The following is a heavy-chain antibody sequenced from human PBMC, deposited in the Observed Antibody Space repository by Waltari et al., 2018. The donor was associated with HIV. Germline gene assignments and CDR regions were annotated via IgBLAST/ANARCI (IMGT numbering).Heavy chain of an antibody. J-gene: IGHJ4*02. D-gene: IGHD1-1*01. V-gene: IGHV3-64*01. CDR1: GFTFSSYA. Sequence: EVQLVESGGGLVQPGGSLRLSCAASGFTFSSYAMHWVRQAPGKGLEYVSAISSNGGSTYYANSVKGRFTISRDNSKNTLYLQMGSLRAEDMAVYYCARVEGTGMWGGDYWGQGTLVTVSS. CDR2: ISSNGGST. CDR3: ARVEGTGMWGGDY.